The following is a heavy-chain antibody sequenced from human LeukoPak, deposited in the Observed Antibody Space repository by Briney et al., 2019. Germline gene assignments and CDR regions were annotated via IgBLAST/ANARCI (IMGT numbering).Heavy chain of an antibody. Sequence: SETLSLTCTVSGGSISSYYWHWIRQPPGKGLEWIGYIYYSGSTNYNPSLKSRVTISVDTSKNQFSLKLSSVTAADTAVYYCAREGPGWFGPINWFDPWGQGTLVTVSS. CDR1: GGSISSYY. CDR3: AREGPGWFGPINWFDP. V-gene: IGHV4-59*01. CDR2: IYYSGST. D-gene: IGHD3-10*01. J-gene: IGHJ5*02.